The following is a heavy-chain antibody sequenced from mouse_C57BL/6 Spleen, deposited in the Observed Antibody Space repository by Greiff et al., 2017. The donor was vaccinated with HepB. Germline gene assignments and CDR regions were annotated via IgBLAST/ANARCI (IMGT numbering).Heavy chain of an antibody. J-gene: IGHJ2*01. Sequence: VQLQQSGAELVRPGASVTLSCKASGYTFTDYEMHWVKQTPVHGLEWIGAIDPETGGTAYNQKFKGKAILTADKSYSTAYMELRSLTSEDSAVYYCTRSGQLRLLDYWGQGTTLTVSS. CDR2: IDPETGGT. CDR1: GYTFTDYE. V-gene: IGHV1-15*01. D-gene: IGHD3-2*02. CDR3: TRSGQLRLLDY.